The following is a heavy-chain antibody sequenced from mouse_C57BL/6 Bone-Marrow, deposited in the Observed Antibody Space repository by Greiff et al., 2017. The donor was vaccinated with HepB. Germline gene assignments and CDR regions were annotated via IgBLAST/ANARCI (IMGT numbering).Heavy chain of an antibody. Sequence: QVQLQQSGAELMKPGASVKLSCKATGYTFTGYWIEWVKQRPGHGLEWIGEILPGSGSTNYNEKFKGKATFTADTYSNTAYMQLSSLTTEDSAIYYCAREGLLRAWFAYWGQGTLVTVSA. CDR1: GYTFTGYW. V-gene: IGHV1-9*01. CDR3: AREGLLRAWFAY. D-gene: IGHD2-3*01. J-gene: IGHJ3*01. CDR2: ILPGSGST.